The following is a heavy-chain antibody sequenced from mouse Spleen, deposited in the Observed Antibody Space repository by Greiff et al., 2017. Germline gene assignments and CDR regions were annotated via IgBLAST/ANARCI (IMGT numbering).Heavy chain of an antibody. Sequence: QVQLQQPGAELVKPGASVKLSCKASGYTFTSYWMHWVKQRPGQGLEWIGMIHPNSGSTNYNEKFKSKATLTVDKSSSTAYMQLSSLTSEDSAVYYCARGDGYYLYAMDYWGQGTSVTGSS. CDR1: GYTFTSYW. D-gene: IGHD2-3*01. V-gene: IGHV1-64*01. CDR3: ARGDGYYLYAMDY. CDR2: IHPNSGST. J-gene: IGHJ4*01.